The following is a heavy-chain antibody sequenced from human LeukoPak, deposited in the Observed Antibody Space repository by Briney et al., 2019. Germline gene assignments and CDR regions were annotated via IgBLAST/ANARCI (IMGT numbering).Heavy chain of an antibody. CDR1: GGSISSYY. J-gene: IGHJ4*02. Sequence: PSETLSLTCTVSGGSISSYYWSWIRQPPGKGLEWIGYIYYSGSTNYNPSLKSRVTISVDTSKNQFSLKLSSVTAADTAVYYCARGGGLHPGDFGYWGQGTLVTVSS. V-gene: IGHV4-59*01. CDR3: ARGGGLHPGDFGY. CDR2: IYYSGST. D-gene: IGHD3-16*01.